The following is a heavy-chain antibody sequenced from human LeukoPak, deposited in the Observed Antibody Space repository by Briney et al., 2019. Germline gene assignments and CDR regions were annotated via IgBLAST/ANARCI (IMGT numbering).Heavy chain of an antibody. CDR1: GGSICSYY. Sequence: SETLFLTCSVSGGSICSYYRSWIRQPPGEGLEWIGGIYTSGHTNYNPAPRRRVKVSVDTSKNQFPLKLSSVTAADTAVYYCAREYPVAARLIYYYYMDVWGKGTRVTVS. CDR3: AREYPVAARLIYYYYMDV. V-gene: IGHV4-4*08. J-gene: IGHJ6*03. CDR2: IYTSGHT. D-gene: IGHD6-6*01.